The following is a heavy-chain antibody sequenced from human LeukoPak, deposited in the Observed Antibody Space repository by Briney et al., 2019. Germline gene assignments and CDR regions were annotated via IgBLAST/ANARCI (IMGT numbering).Heavy chain of an antibody. CDR2: IYDNGRT. J-gene: IGHJ4*02. D-gene: IGHD1-26*01. V-gene: IGHV4-59*01. CDR3: ARDWELGH. CDR1: GGSIGNFF. Sequence: SETLSLTCTVSGGSIGNFFWSWIRQSPGEGLEWIGFIYDNGRTSYNPSLKSRVTISVDMSKNPFSLRLTSMTAADTAVYYCARDWELGHWGRGILVTVTS.